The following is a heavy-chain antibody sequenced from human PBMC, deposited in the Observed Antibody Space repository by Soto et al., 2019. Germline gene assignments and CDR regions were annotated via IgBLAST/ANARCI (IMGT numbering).Heavy chain of an antibody. CDR1: GVSISSYY. J-gene: IGHJ4*02. CDR2: IYYSGGT. D-gene: IGHD6-19*01. V-gene: IGHV4-59*01. CDR3: AGYTSGWSFDY. Sequence: SETLSLTCTVSGVSISSYYWSWIRQPPGKGLEWIGYIYYSGGTNYNPSLKSRVTISVDTSKNQFSLKLSSVTAADTAVYYCAGYTSGWSFDYWGQGTLVTVS.